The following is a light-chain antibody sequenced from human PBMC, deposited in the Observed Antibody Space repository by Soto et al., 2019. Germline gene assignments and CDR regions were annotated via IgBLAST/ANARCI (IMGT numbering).Light chain of an antibody. CDR3: QQYVLGLT. J-gene: IGKJ3*01. CDR1: QSISSSY. V-gene: IGKV3-20*01. CDR2: AAS. Sequence: EIVFTQSPGTLSLSPGERATLSCRTSQSISSSYLAWSQQKPGQAPRLLIYAASSRATGVPDRLSGSGSGTDFTLTVSRLEPEDFAVYYCQQYVLGLTFGPGTKVDIK.